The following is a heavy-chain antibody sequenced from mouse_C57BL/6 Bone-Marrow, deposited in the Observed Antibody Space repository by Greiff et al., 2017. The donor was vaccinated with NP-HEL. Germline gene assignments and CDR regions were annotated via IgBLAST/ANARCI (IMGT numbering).Heavy chain of an antibody. CDR2: INYDGSST. V-gene: IGHV5-16*01. Sequence: DVKLVESEGGLVQPGSSMKLSCTASGFTFSDYYMAWVRQVPEKGLEWVANINYDGSSTYYLDSLKSRFIISRDNAKNILYLQMSSLKSEDTATYYCAREVVAGNWYFDVWGTGTTVTVSS. CDR3: AREVVAGNWYFDV. CDR1: GFTFSDYY. J-gene: IGHJ1*03. D-gene: IGHD1-1*01.